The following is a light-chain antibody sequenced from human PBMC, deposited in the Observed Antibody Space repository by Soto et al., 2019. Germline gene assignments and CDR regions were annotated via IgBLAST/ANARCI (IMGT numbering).Light chain of an antibody. J-gene: IGKJ2*01. CDR1: QSVRSNY. Sequence: EIVLTQSPGTLSLSPGERATLSCRASQSVRSNYLAWYQQQPGQAPRLLIFGASSRATGIPDRFSGSGSGTVFTLTISRLEPEDSAVYICHQYGYGADTFGQGTKLEIK. CDR3: HQYGYGADT. CDR2: GAS. V-gene: IGKV3-20*01.